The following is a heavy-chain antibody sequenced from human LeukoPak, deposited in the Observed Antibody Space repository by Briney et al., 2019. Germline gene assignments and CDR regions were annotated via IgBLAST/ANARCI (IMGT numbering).Heavy chain of an antibody. Sequence: GASVKVSCKASGYTFTNYAITWVRQAPGLGPEWMGWISPYNGDRRDALKFQDRVTMTTDTSTTTAYMELRSLRSDDTAVYYCARLRLGELSLGFDPWGQGTLVTVSS. CDR2: ISPYNGDR. CDR1: GYTFTNYA. J-gene: IGHJ5*02. CDR3: ARLRLGELSLGFDP. D-gene: IGHD3-16*02. V-gene: IGHV1-18*01.